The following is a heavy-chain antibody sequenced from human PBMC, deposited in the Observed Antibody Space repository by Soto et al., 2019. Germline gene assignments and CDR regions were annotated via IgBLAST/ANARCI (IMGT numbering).Heavy chain of an antibody. CDR1: GFTVSSNY. J-gene: IGHJ3*02. CDR3: AREFRTSGSRDAFDI. CDR2: TYSGGTT. V-gene: IGHV3-66*01. Sequence: GGSLRLSCAASGFTVSSNYMSWVRQAPGKGLEWVSVTYSGGTTYYADSVKGRFIISRDNSKNTLDLQMNSLRAEDTAVYYCAREFRTSGSRDAFDIWGQGTMVTVSS. D-gene: IGHD1-26*01.